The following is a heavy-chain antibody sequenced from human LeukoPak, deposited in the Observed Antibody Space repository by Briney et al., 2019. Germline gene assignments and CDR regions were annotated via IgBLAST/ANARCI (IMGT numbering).Heavy chain of an antibody. V-gene: IGHV3-53*01. Sequence: GGSLRLSCAASGFTVSNKYMSWVRQAPGKGLEWVSVIYNGGSTYYADSVKGRFTISRDTSRNTVYLQMNSLRVEDTAVYYCARDSDSSGYWFDYWGQGTLVTVSS. CDR2: IYNGGST. D-gene: IGHD3-22*01. J-gene: IGHJ4*02. CDR1: GFTVSNKY. CDR3: ARDSDSSGYWFDY.